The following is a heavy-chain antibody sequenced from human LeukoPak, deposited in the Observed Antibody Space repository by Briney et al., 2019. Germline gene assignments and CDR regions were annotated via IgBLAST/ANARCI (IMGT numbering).Heavy chain of an antibody. D-gene: IGHD3-3*01. Sequence: GGSLRLSCAASGFTFSSYAMHWVRQAPGKGLEWVAVISYDGSNKYYADSVKGRFTISRDNCKTTMYLQMNSLRAEDTAVYYCARGPYYDFWSGYGLSGYWGQGTLVTVSS. CDR1: GFTFSSYA. CDR2: ISYDGSNK. J-gene: IGHJ4*02. CDR3: ARGPYYDFWSGYGLSGY. V-gene: IGHV3-30-3*01.